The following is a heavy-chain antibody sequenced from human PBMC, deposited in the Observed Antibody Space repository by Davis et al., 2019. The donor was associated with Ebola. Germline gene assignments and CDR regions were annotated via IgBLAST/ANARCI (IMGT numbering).Heavy chain of an antibody. D-gene: IGHD4-17*01. V-gene: IGHV4-34*01. CDR2: TGHSGYT. Sequence: SETLSLTCAVYGGSFSDYFWSWIRQPPGKGLEWIGETGHSGYTNYSPSLMSRVTISVDSSKSQFSLKLHSVTAADTAVYYCARTTKTNIEASGLGFNSFDSWGQGALVSVSS. J-gene: IGHJ5*01. CDR1: GGSFSDYF. CDR3: ARTTKTNIEASGLGFNSFDS.